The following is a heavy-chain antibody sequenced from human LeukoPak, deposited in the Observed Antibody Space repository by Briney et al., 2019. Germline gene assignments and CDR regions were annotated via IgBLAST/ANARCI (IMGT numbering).Heavy chain of an antibody. CDR1: GFTFSSYS. CDR2: ISSSSSYI. J-gene: IGHJ4*02. V-gene: IGHV3-21*01. CDR3: ARGSAWERGSYDY. Sequence: PGGSLRLSCVASGFTFSSYSMNWVRQAPGKGLEWVSSISSSSSYIYYADSVKGRFTISRDNAKNSLYLQMNSLRAEDTAVYYCARGSAWERGSYDYWGQGTLVTVSS. D-gene: IGHD1-26*01.